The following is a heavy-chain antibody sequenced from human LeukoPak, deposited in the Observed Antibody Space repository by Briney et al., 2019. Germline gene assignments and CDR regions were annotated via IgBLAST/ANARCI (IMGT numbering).Heavy chain of an antibody. CDR1: GFTFSSYA. CDR2: ISYDGSNK. J-gene: IGHJ5*02. CDR3: VRNSYDRSGFLFDP. D-gene: IGHD3-22*01. V-gene: IGHV3-30-3*01. Sequence: GGSLRLSCAASGFTFSSYAMHWVRQAPGKGLEWVAVISYDGSNKYYADSVKGRFTISRDNSKNTLYLQMNSLRAEDTAVYYCVRNSYDRSGFLFDPWGPGTRVTVSS.